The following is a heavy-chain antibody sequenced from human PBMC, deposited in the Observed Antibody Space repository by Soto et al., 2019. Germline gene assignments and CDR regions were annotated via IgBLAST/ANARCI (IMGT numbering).Heavy chain of an antibody. CDR3: VREASGWYSRGSFDF. D-gene: IGHD6-19*01. CDR1: GFSFSNYA. J-gene: IGHJ3*01. V-gene: IGHV3-23*01. Sequence: GSLRLSCAASGFSFSNYAMNWVRQAPGKGLEWVSVISGSGGSVSYADSVQGRFTISRDNSNNTLYLQMNSLRAEDTAIYSCVREASGWYSRGSFDFWGRGTMVTVS. CDR2: ISGSGGSV.